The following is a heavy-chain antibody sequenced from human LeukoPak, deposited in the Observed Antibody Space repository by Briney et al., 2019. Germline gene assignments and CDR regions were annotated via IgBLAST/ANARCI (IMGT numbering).Heavy chain of an antibody. CDR1: GFTFSSYA. D-gene: IGHD1-26*01. CDR3: ARDLLVGGDYGMDV. Sequence: GGSLRLSCAASGFTFSSYAMHWVRQAPGKGLEWVAVISYDGSNKYYADSVKGRFTISRDNSKNTLYLQMNSLRAEDTAVYYCARDLLVGGDYGMDVWGQGTTVTVSS. CDR2: ISYDGSNK. V-gene: IGHV3-30-3*01. J-gene: IGHJ6*02.